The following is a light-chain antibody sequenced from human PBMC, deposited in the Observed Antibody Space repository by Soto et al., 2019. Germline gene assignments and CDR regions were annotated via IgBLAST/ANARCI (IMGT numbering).Light chain of an antibody. CDR2: AAS. V-gene: IGKV1-27*01. J-gene: IGKJ4*01. CDR1: QGINNH. CDR3: KESNCAPPAGA. Sequence: DFQMTQSPSSLSASVGDRVTITCRASQGINNHLAWFQQKPGKVPKVLIYAASTLQSGVPSRFSGSGSGTAFTLTISRLHPDVAGTYYCKESNCAPPAGAFGGGTKVVIK.